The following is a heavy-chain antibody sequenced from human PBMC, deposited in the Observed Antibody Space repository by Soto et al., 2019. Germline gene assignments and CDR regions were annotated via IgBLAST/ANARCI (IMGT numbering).Heavy chain of an antibody. V-gene: IGHV1-69*06. J-gene: IGHJ3*02. Sequence: QVQLVQSGAEMREPGSSVKVSCKASGGTFSSSAINWLRQPPGQGPEWMGGIIPTFGTANYIEKFRGRVTITADTSTSTAYMEVSSLTSEDTAMYFCARSETAGHRGFDIWGQGTMVTVSS. CDR3: ARSETAGHRGFDI. CDR2: IIPTFGTA. D-gene: IGHD6-19*01. CDR1: GGTFSSSA.